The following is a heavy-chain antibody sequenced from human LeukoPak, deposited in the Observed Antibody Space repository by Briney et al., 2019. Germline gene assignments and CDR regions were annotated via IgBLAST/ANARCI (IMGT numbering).Heavy chain of an antibody. CDR1: GGSFSGYY. V-gene: IGHV4-59*01. CDR2: IYYSGST. J-gene: IGHJ3*02. D-gene: IGHD3-9*01. CDR3: ARYFDWPWAFDI. Sequence: SETLSLTCAVYGGSFSGYYWSWSRQPPGKGLEWIGYIYYSGSTNYNPSLKSRVTILVDTSKNQFSLRLSSVTAADTAVYYCARYFDWPWAFDIWGQGTMVTVSS.